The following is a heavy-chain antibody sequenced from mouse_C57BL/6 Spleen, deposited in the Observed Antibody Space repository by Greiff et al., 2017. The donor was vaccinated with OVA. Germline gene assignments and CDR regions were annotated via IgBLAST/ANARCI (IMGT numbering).Heavy chain of an antibody. CDR1: GYAFSSSW. V-gene: IGHV1-82*01. CDR2: IYPGDGDT. J-gene: IGHJ1*03. D-gene: IGHD1-1*01. Sequence: VQLQQSGPELVKPGASVKISCKASGYAFSSSWMNWVKQRPGKGLEWIGRIYPGDGDTNYNGKFKGKATLTADKSSSTAYMQLSSLTSEDSAVYFCAVGTVVRYWYFDVWGTGTTGTVSS. CDR3: AVGTVVRYWYFDV.